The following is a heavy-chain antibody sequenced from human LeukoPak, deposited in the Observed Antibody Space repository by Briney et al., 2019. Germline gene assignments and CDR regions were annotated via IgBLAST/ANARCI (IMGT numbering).Heavy chain of an antibody. CDR1: GFTFSSYE. D-gene: IGHD3-22*01. Sequence: GGSLRLSCAASGFTFSSYEMNWVRQAPGKGLEWVSYISSSGSTIYYADSVKGRFTISRDNAKNSLYLQMNSLRAEDTAVYYCARVGYYDSSGQTRAFDIWGQGTMVTVSS. CDR3: ARVGYYDSSGQTRAFDI. CDR2: ISSSGSTI. V-gene: IGHV3-48*03. J-gene: IGHJ3*02.